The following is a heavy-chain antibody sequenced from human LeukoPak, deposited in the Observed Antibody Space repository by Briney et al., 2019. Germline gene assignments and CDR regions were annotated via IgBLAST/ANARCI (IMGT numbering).Heavy chain of an antibody. CDR2: IKQEGSEK. J-gene: IGHJ4*02. CDR1: GFTFSSYW. CDR3: ARDTGYYIFDY. D-gene: IGHD3-3*01. Sequence: GGSLRLSCAASGFTFSSYWISWVRQAPGKGLEWVANIKQEGSEKYYVDSVKGRFTISRDNAKNLLYLQMNSLRAEDAAVYYCARDTGYYIFDYWGQGTLVTVSS. V-gene: IGHV3-7*01.